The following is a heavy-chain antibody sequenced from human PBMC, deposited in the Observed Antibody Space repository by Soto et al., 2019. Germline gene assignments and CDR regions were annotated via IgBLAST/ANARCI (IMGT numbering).Heavy chain of an antibody. CDR2: IYWDDDK. J-gene: IGHJ5*02. CDR3: AHSFVEMATIWWFDP. Sequence: QLTLKESGPTLVKPTQTLTLTCTFSGFLLSTSGVGVGWIRQSPGKALEGLALIYWDDDKRYSPYVKSRLTSTKDTSKNQIVLTMTNMDPVDTATYYCAHSFVEMATIWWFDPWGQGTLVTVSS. CDR1: GFLLSTSGVG. D-gene: IGHD5-12*01. V-gene: IGHV2-5*02.